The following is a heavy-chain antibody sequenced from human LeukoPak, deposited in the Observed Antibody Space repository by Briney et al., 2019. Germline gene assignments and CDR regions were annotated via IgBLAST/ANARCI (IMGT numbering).Heavy chain of an antibody. J-gene: IGHJ4*02. D-gene: IGHD5-24*01. CDR2: ISAYNGIT. CDR3: ARARRDDYRGPFDY. Sequence: ASVKVSCKASGYTFTSYGISWVRQAPGQGLEWMGWISAYNGITNYAQKLQGRVTMTTDTSTSTAYMELRSLRSDDTAVYYCARARRDDYRGPFDYWGQGTLVTVSS. V-gene: IGHV1-18*01. CDR1: GYTFTSYG.